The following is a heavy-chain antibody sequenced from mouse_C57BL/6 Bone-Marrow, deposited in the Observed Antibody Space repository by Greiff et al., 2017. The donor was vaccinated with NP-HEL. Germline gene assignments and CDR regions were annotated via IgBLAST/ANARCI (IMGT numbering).Heavy chain of an antibody. Sequence: VQLQQSGAELVRPGASVTLSCKASGYTFTDYEMHWVKQTPVHGLEWIGAIDPETGGTAYNQKFKGKAILTADKSSSTAYMELRSLTSEDSAVYYCTREGVLSSLYAMDYWGQGTSVTVSS. J-gene: IGHJ4*01. D-gene: IGHD6-1*01. CDR2: IDPETGGT. CDR3: TREGVLSSLYAMDY. V-gene: IGHV1-15*01. CDR1: GYTFTDYE.